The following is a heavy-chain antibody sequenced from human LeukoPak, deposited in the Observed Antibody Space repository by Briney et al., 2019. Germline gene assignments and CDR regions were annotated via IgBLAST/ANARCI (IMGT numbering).Heavy chain of an antibody. V-gene: IGHV4-61*02. J-gene: IGHJ4*02. Sequence: PSETLSLTCTVSGGSIRSGSYHWTWIRQSAGKGLEWIGRIYTSGSTHYNPSLKSRVTISLDTSKNQFSLKLTSVTTADTAVYYCARPVTARGGSGWPQHIDYWGQGTLVSVSS. CDR2: IYTSGST. CDR1: GGSIRSGSYH. D-gene: IGHD6-19*01. CDR3: ARPVTARGGSGWPQHIDY.